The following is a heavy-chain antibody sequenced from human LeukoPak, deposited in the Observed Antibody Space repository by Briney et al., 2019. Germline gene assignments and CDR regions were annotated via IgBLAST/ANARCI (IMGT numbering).Heavy chain of an antibody. D-gene: IGHD5-12*01. Sequence: SETLSLTCTVSGGSISSSNYYWGWIRQPPGKGLEWIGYIFNRGSTYYNPSLKSRVTILVDTSKKQFSLKLSSVTAADTAVYYCARDRHELVDIVAGILDYWGQGTLVTVSS. CDR1: GGSISSSNYY. J-gene: IGHJ4*02. V-gene: IGHV4-39*07. CDR3: ARDRHELVDIVAGILDY. CDR2: IFNRGST.